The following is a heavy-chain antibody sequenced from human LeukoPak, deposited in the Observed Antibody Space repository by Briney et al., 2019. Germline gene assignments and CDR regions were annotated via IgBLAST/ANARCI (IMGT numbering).Heavy chain of an antibody. Sequence: HGESLKISCQGSGFSFTTYWIVWVRQMPGKGLGWRGVIYPDDSDTRYSPSFQGQVTITAGKSISTAYLQWSSLKASDTAMYYCARLYYSGSGYPDYWGQGTLVTVSS. V-gene: IGHV5-51*01. J-gene: IGHJ4*02. CDR2: IYPDDSDT. CDR3: ARLYYSGSGYPDY. CDR1: GFSFTTYW. D-gene: IGHD3-22*01.